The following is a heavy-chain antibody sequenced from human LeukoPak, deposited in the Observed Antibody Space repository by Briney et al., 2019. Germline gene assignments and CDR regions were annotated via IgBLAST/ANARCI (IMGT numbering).Heavy chain of an antibody. Sequence: GGSLRLSCTPSGFTFSSHAMSWFRQAPGKGLVWVSRINGDGTNTPYVDSVRGRFTIYRDNAKNTLYLQMNSLRAEDTAVYYCAREGIWSLDSWGQGTLVTVSS. J-gene: IGHJ4*02. CDR2: INGDGTNT. V-gene: IGHV3-74*01. D-gene: IGHD2-15*01. CDR3: AREGIWSLDS. CDR1: GFTFSSHA.